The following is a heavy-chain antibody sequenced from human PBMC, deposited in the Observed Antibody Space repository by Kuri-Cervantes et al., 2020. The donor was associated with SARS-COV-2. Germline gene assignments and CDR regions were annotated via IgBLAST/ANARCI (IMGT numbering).Heavy chain of an antibody. CDR2: INHSGST. D-gene: IGHD5-18*01. V-gene: IGHV4-34*01. J-gene: IGHJ4*02. Sequence: SETLSLTCAVYGGSFSGYYWSWIRQPPGQGLEWIGEINHSGSTNYNPSLKSRVTISVDTSKNQFSLKLSSVTAADTAVYYCARAFPRSYVGYWGQGTLVTVSS. CDR3: ARAFPRSYVGY. CDR1: GGSFSGYY.